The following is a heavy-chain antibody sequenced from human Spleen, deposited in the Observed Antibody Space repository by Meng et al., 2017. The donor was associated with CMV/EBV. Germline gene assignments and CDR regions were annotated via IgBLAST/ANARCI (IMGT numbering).Heavy chain of an antibody. V-gene: IGHV3-21*01. D-gene: IGHD3-10*01. CDR3: ARDHLEVRGAAFDF. CDR2: ISSGSGYI. CDR1: GFTFSSYS. Sequence: GESLKISCAASGFTFSSYSMSWVRQAPGQGLEWVSSISSGSGYIYYADSMMGRFTISRDNAKNSLHLQVNSLRAEDTAIYYCARDHLEVRGAAFDFWGQGTLVTVSS. J-gene: IGHJ4*02.